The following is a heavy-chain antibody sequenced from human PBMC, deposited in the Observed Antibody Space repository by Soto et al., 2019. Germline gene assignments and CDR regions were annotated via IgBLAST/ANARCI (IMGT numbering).Heavy chain of an antibody. D-gene: IGHD2-2*01. J-gene: IGHJ5*02. CDR1: GGSFSGYY. V-gene: IGHV4-34*01. CDR3: ARGRVVVPAAVMFNCLDP. CDR2: INHSGST. Sequence: SETLSLTCAVYGGSFSGYYWSWIRQTPGKGLEWIGEINHSGSTNYNPSLKSRVTISVDTSKNLFSLELSSVAAADTAVYYCARGRVVVPAAVMFNCLDPWGQGALVTVSS.